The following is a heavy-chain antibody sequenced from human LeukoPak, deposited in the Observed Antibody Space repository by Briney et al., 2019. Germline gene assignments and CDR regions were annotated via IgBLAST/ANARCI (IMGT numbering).Heavy chain of an antibody. CDR3: ARDGGARFYDSSGYYYFDY. CDR2: IYSGGST. J-gene: IGHJ4*02. D-gene: IGHD3-22*01. Sequence: GGSLRLSCAASGFTVSSNYMNWVRQAPGKGLEWVSVIYSGGSTYYADSVKGRFSISRDNSKNTLYLQMNSLRAEDTAVYYCARDGGARFYDSSGYYYFDYWGQGTLVTASS. V-gene: IGHV3-66*01. CDR1: GFTVSSNY.